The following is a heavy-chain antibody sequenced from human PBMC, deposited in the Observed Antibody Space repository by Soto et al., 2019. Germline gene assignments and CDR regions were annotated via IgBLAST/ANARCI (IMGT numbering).Heavy chain of an antibody. D-gene: IGHD5-12*01. Sequence: PGGSLRLSCTASGFTFSDYTMSWFRQAPGKGLEWVGFIRSKAYGGTTEHAASVKGRFTISRDDSKSIAYLQMNGLKAEDTAVYHCTRDGRYSGYPPPAFWGQGTLVTVSS. CDR3: TRDGRYSGYPPPAF. V-gene: IGHV3-49*03. CDR1: GFTFSDYT. J-gene: IGHJ4*02. CDR2: IRSKAYGGTT.